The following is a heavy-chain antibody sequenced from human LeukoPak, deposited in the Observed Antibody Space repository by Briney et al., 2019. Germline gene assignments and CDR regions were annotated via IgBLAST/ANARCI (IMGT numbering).Heavy chain of an antibody. CDR1: GYSFTTYW. CDR2: IYPGDSET. Sequence: GESLKISCKTSGYSFTTYWIGWVRQMPGKGLEWMGIIYPGDSETRYSPSFRGQVTISADKSISTAYLQWSSLKASDTAMYYCARRYRSSPFDYWGQGTLDTVSS. D-gene: IGHD6-13*01. CDR3: ARRYRSSPFDY. V-gene: IGHV5-51*01. J-gene: IGHJ4*02.